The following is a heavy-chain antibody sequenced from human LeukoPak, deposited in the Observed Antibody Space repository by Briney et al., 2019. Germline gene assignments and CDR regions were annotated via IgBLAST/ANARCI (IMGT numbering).Heavy chain of an antibody. Sequence: GASVKVSCKASGYTFTSYGISWVRQAPGQGLEWTGWISAYNGNTNYAQKLQGRVTMTTDTSTSTAYMELISLRSEDTAVYYCARGGMTTSPPYYFDYWGQGTLVTVSS. CDR3: ARGGMTTSPPYYFDY. J-gene: IGHJ4*02. CDR2: ISAYNGNT. V-gene: IGHV1-18*01. D-gene: IGHD5-24*01. CDR1: GYTFTSYG.